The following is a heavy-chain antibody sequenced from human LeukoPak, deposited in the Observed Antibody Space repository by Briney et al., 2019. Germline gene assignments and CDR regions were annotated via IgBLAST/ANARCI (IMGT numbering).Heavy chain of an antibody. Sequence: PSETLSLTCTVSGGSISSSCCSWGWIRQPPGKGLEWIGGAHYSGSTYYNPSLKSRVTISVDTSKNQFSLKLSSVTAAGTAVYYCARLTGTYYYYYMDVWGKGTTVTVSS. CDR3: ARLTGTYYYYYMDV. J-gene: IGHJ6*03. CDR1: GGSISSSCCS. V-gene: IGHV4-39*07. CDR2: AHYSGST. D-gene: IGHD1-7*01.